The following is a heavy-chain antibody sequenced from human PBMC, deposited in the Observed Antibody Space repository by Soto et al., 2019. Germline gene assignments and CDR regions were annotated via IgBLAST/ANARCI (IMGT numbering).Heavy chain of an antibody. D-gene: IGHD6-13*01. CDR1: GLAFSHAW. Sequence: PGGSLRLSCAASGLAFSHAWMAWVRQAPGKGLEWVGRIKKTSDSGTTDYAAPVKGRFTISRDDSKNTLYLEMNSLKAEDTAINYRNKDHILCGTYSCNCSWGRGTQVTVSS. J-gene: IGHJ5*02. CDR2: IKKTSDSGTT. V-gene: IGHV3-15*01. CDR3: NKDHILCGTYSCNCS.